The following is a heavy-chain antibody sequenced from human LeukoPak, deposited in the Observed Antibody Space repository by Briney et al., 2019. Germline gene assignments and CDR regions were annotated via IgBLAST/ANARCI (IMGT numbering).Heavy chain of an antibody. CDR2: INVYSGST. CDR1: GYRFTTYG. J-gene: IGHJ4*01. V-gene: IGHV1-18*01. Sequence: GASVKVSCKASGYRFTTYGISWVRRAPGQGLEWMAWINVYSGSTEYKADLQGRLTVATETSTTTAYMELRSLRSDDTAVYYCVFGECSSTSCYPRRDYWGHGTLVTVSS. D-gene: IGHD2-2*01. CDR3: VFGECSSTSCYPRRDY.